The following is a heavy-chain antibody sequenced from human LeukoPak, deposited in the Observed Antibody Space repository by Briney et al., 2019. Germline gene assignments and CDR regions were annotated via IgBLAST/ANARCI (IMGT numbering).Heavy chain of an antibody. CDR3: AREDYGDYFHYYYYYMDV. J-gene: IGHJ6*03. D-gene: IGHD4-17*01. CDR2: ISSSSSTI. Sequence: VGSLSLSCALSGFTLSRYRMNWVRQAPGEGLEWVSYISSSSSTIYYADSAKGRFTISRDNAKNSLYLQMNSLRAEDTAVYYCAREDYGDYFHYYYYYMDVWGKGNTVTVSS. V-gene: IGHV3-48*04. CDR1: GFTLSRYR.